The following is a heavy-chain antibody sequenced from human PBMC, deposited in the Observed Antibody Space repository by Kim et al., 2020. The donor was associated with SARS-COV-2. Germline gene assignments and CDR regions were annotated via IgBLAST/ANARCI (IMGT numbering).Heavy chain of an antibody. CDR3: ARGKQLIQGFDY. V-gene: IGHV3-13*01. D-gene: IGHD6-13*01. J-gene: IGHJ4*02. Sequence: YHPGSMTGRLTISRENAKNSLYLHINSLRGGDTAVYYCARGKQLIQGFDYWGQGTLVTVSS.